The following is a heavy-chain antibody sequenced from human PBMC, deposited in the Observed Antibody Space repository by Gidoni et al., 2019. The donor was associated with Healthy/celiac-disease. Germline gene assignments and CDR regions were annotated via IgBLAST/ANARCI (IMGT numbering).Heavy chain of an antibody. J-gene: IGHJ5*02. CDR3: ARTAEEYSSSSPSWFDP. V-gene: IGHV4-39*01. CDR1: GGSISSSSYY. Sequence: QLQLQESGPGLVKPSETLSLTCTVSGGSISSSSYYWGWIRQPPGKGLEWIGSIYYSGSTYYNPSLKSRVTISVDTSKNQFSLKLSSVTAADTAVYYCARTAEEYSSSSPSWFDPWGQGTLVTVSS. D-gene: IGHD6-6*01. CDR2: IYYSGST.